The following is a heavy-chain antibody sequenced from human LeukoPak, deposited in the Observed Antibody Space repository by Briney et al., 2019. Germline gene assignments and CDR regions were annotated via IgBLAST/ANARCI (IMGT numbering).Heavy chain of an antibody. J-gene: IGHJ4*02. V-gene: IGHV7-4-1*02. D-gene: IGHD6-13*01. Sequence: ASVKVSCKASGYTFTTYAMNWVRQAPGQGLEWMGWIYTNTGNPTYTQGFTGRFVFSLDTSVSTTYLQISNLKAEDTAVYYCARGIPVYGSSWSYYFDYWGQGTLVTVSS. CDR1: GYTFTTYA. CDR2: IYTNTGNP. CDR3: ARGIPVYGSSWSYYFDY.